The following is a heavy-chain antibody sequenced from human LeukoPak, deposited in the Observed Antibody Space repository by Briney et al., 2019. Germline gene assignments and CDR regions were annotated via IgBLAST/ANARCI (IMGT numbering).Heavy chain of an antibody. CDR3: ARGRYGWLPFDY. V-gene: IGHV4-59*01. J-gene: IGHJ4*02. D-gene: IGHD3-16*01. CDR1: GGSLSSYY. CDR2: IYYSGST. Sequence: SETLSLTCTVSGGSLSSYYWSWIRQSAGKGLEWIGYIYYSGSTNYNPSLKSRVTISVDTSKNQFTLNLSSVTAADTAVYYCARGRYGWLPFDYWGQGTLVTVSS.